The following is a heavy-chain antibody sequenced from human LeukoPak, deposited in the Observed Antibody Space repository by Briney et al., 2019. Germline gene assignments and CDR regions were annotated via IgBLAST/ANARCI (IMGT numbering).Heavy chain of an antibody. CDR2: ISWNSGSI. CDR1: GFTFDDYT. Sequence: TGGSLRLSCAASGFTFDDYTMHWVRQAPGKGLEWVSGISWNSGSIGYADSVKGRFTISRDNAKNSLYLQMNSLRAEDTALYYCAKDSGSGSYSPYYYYYYMDVWGKGTTVTISS. V-gene: IGHV3-9*01. D-gene: IGHD1-26*01. CDR3: AKDSGSGSYSPYYYYYYMDV. J-gene: IGHJ6*03.